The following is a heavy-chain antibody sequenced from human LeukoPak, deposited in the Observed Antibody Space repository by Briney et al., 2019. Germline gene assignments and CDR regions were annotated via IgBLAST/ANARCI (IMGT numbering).Heavy chain of an antibody. CDR1: GFTFSSYA. CDR3: ARGRGYYYDSSGYYSDY. J-gene: IGHJ4*02. V-gene: IGHV3-30-3*01. D-gene: IGHD3-22*01. Sequence: GGSLRLSCAASGFTFSSYAMHWVRQAPGKGLEWVAVISYDGSNKYYADSVKGRFTISRDNSKNTLYLQMNSLRAEDTAVYYCARGRGYYYDSSGYYSDYWGQGTLVTVSS. CDR2: ISYDGSNK.